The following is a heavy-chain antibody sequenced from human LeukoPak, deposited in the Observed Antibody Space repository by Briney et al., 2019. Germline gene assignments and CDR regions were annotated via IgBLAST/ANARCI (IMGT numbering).Heavy chain of an antibody. J-gene: IGHJ4*02. CDR1: GFTFSSYA. CDR3: ASGPPDGYDSY. Sequence: GSLRLSCAASGFTFSSYAMHWVRQPPGKGLEWIGEINHSGSTNYNPSLKSRVTISVDTSKNQFSLKLSSVTAADTAVYYCASGPPDGYDSYWGLGTLVTVSS. V-gene: IGHV4-34*01. CDR2: INHSGST. D-gene: IGHD5-12*01.